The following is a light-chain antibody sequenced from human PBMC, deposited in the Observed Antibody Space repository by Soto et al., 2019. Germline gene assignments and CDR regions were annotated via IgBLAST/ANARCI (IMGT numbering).Light chain of an antibody. Sequence: VLTQPPATLSLTPGERATLSCRASQSFRGLLTWYQQKPGQAPRLLIYDAYNRDTGIPPRFSGSGSGTDFTLTISSLEPEDSAVYYCQQRHMWPITFGQGTRLDIK. CDR1: QSFRGL. CDR2: DAY. CDR3: QQRHMWPIT. J-gene: IGKJ5*01. V-gene: IGKV3-11*01.